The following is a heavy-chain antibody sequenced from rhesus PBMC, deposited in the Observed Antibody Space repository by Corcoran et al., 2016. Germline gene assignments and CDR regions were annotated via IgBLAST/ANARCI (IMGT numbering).Heavy chain of an antibody. J-gene: IGHJ4*01. CDR3: ARGAGAHFDY. CDR2: IYGSSGST. V-gene: IGHV4-147*01. Sequence: QVQLQESGPGLVKPSETLSLTCAVSGYSISSNYWSWIRQPPGKGREWVGYIYGSSGSTYYIPSLKSRVTVSTDTSKNQFSLKLSSVTAADTAVYYCARGAGAHFDYWGQGVLVTVSS. CDR1: GYSISSNY. D-gene: IGHD1-1*01.